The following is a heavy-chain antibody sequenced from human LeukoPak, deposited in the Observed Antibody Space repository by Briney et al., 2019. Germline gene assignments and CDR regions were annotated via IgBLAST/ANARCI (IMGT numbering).Heavy chain of an antibody. D-gene: IGHD6-13*01. V-gene: IGHV1-18*01. J-gene: IGHJ4*02. CDR1: VYSFTNCG. CDR2: ISGFNGNA. CDR3: ARDERSAAAGSAYYLDS. Sequence: GAVTVSCKASVYSFTNCGSSWVGQAPGQGVAWMGWISGFNGNANFAPKLQDRVTLTTDASTSTAYMELRSLRSDDTAVYYCARDERSAAAGSAYYLDSWGQGTLVTVSS.